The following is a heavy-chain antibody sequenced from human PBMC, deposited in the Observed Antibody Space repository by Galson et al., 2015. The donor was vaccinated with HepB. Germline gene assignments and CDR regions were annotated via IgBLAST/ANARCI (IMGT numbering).Heavy chain of an antibody. CDR2: ISYDGSNK. D-gene: IGHD6-19*01. Sequence: SLRLSCAASGFTFSSYAMHWVRQAPGKGLEWVAVISYDGSNKYYADSVKGRFTISRDNSKNTLYLQMNSLRAEDTAVYYCARGSVAGTNYYYGMDVWGQGTTVTVSS. V-gene: IGHV3-30*04. CDR1: GFTFSSYA. CDR3: ARGSVAGTNYYYGMDV. J-gene: IGHJ6*02.